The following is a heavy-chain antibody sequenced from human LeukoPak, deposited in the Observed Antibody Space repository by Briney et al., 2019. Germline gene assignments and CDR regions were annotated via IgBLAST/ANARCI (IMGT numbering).Heavy chain of an antibody. CDR2: IYYTGTT. CDR1: GGSISGTYY. CDR3: ARGFGYIHYWYFDL. Sequence: SETLSLTCTVSGGSISGTYYWRWIRQPPGKGLEWIGYIYYTGTTDSNPSLKSRVTISLDTSKNQFSLNLSSVTAADTAVYYCARGFGYIHYWYFDLWGRGTLVTVSS. V-gene: IGHV4-59*08. J-gene: IGHJ2*01. D-gene: IGHD5-24*01.